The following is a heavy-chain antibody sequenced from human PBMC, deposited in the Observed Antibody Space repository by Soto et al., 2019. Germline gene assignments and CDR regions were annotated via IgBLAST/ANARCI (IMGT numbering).Heavy chain of an antibody. V-gene: IGHV3-33*01. CDR2: IWYDGSNK. CDR3: ARAHDSSGFDAFDI. J-gene: IGHJ3*02. Sequence: QVQLVESGGGVVQPGRSLRLSCAASGFTFSSYGMHWVRQAPGKGLEWVAVIWYDGSNKYYADSVKGRFTISRDNSKNTLYLQMNSLRAEDTAVYYCARAHDSSGFDAFDIWGQGTMVTVSS. D-gene: IGHD3-22*01. CDR1: GFTFSSYG.